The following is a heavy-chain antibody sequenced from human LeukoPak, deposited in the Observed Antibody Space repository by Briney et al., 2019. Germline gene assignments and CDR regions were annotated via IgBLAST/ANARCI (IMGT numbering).Heavy chain of an antibody. D-gene: IGHD5-12*01. CDR2: IYYSGST. CDR1: GGSISSSSYY. V-gene: IGHV4-39*01. CDR3: ARVVPTMSKTFDY. J-gene: IGHJ4*02. Sequence: SETLSLTCTVSGGSISSSSYYWGWIRQPPGKGLEWIGSIYYSGSTYYNPSLKSRVTISVDTSKNQFSLKLSSVTPEDTAVYYCARVVPTMSKTFDYWGQGTPVTVSS.